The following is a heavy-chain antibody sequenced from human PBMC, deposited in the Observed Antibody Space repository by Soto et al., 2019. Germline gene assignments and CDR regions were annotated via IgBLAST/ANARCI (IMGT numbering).Heavy chain of an antibody. CDR3: ARVSKITGISTGLFDP. D-gene: IGHD1-20*01. V-gene: IGHV3-23*01. CDR1: GLTFSSYA. CDR2: ISGSGGST. Sequence: GGSLRLSCAASGLTFSSYAMSWVRQAPGKGLEWVSAISGSGGSTYYADSVKGQVTISADKSISTAYLQWSSLKASDTAMYYCARVSKITGISTGLFDPWGQGTLVTVSS. J-gene: IGHJ5*02.